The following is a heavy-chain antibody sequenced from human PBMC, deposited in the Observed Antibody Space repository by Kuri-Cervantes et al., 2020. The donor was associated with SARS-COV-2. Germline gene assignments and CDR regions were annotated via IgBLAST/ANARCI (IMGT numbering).Heavy chain of an antibody. Sequence: GESLKISCAASGFTFSNAWMSWVRQAPGKGLEWVANIKQDGSEKYYVDSVKGRFTISRDNAKNSLYLQMNSLRAEDTAVYYCAKEPSTVTTFYWGQGTLVTVSS. CDR2: IKQDGSEK. V-gene: IGHV3-7*03. CDR3: AKEPSTVTTFY. CDR1: GFTFSNAW. D-gene: IGHD4-17*01. J-gene: IGHJ4*02.